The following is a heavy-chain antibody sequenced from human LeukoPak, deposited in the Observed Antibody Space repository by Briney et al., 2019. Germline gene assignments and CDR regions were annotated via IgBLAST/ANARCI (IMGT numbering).Heavy chain of an antibody. CDR2: IYSDGRT. CDR1: GFTVSNKY. Sequence: GGSLRLSCAASGFTVSNKYMTWVRQAPGKGLEWVSLIYSDGRTYYADSVKGRCTISRDNSKNTLYLQMNSLRVEDTAVYYCAKVRWDNSGWYYLDYWGQGTLVTVSS. CDR3: AKVRWDNSGWYYLDY. J-gene: IGHJ4*02. V-gene: IGHV3-53*01. D-gene: IGHD6-19*01.